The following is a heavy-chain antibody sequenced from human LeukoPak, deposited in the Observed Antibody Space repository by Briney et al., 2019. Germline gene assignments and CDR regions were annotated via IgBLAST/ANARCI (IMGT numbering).Heavy chain of an antibody. V-gene: IGHV1-2*04. CDR2: INPNSGGT. J-gene: IGHJ4*02. CDR1: GYTFTGYY. Sequence: ASVKVSCMASGYTFTGYYMHWVRQAPGQGLEWMGWINPNSGGTNYAQKFQGWVTMIRDTSISTAYMELSRLRSDDTAVYYCARAPRYCSSTSCYSPFDYWGQGTLVTVSS. CDR3: ARAPRYCSSTSCYSPFDY. D-gene: IGHD2-2*01.